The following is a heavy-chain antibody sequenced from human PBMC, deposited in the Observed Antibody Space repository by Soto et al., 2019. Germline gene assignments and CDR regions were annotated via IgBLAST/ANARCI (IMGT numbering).Heavy chain of an antibody. CDR3: AGEGQLGY. CDR2: ISGYNGNT. V-gene: IGHV1-18*01. J-gene: IGHJ4*02. Sequence: QVQLVQSGAEVKKPGASVKVSCKASGYTFSNYGFSWVRQAPGQGLEWMGWISGYNGNTNYAERLQGRVTMTTDTSTSTAYMELRSARYDDTAVYYCAGEGQLGYWDQGTPVTVSS. D-gene: IGHD6-6*01. CDR1: GYTFSNYG.